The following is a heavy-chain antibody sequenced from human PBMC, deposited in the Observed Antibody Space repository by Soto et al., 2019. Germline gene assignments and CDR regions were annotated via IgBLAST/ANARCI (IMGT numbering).Heavy chain of an antibody. V-gene: IGHV1-18*01. J-gene: IGHJ6*02. D-gene: IGHD2-15*01. CDR3: ARDRGLDCSGGSCYPLYYYYGMDV. CDR2: ISAYNGNT. CDR1: GYTFTSYG. Sequence: ASVKVSCKASGYTFTSYGISWVRQAPEQGLEWMGWISAYNGNTNYAQKLQGRVTMTTDTSTSTAYMELRSLRSDDTAVYYCARDRGLDCSGGSCYPLYYYYGMDVWGQGTTVTVS.